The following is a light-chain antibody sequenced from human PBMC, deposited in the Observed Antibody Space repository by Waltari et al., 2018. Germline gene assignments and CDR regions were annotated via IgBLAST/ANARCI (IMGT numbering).Light chain of an antibody. CDR1: QSLSGSY. CDR3: QQYGGSPPYT. J-gene: IGKJ2*01. Sequence: EIVLTQSPGTLSLSPGESATLSCRASQSLSGSYLAWYQQKPGQAPRLLIYGASSRATGIPDRFSGSGSGTDFTLTISRLEPEDFAVYYCQQYGGSPPYTFGQGSKLDIK. CDR2: GAS. V-gene: IGKV3-20*01.